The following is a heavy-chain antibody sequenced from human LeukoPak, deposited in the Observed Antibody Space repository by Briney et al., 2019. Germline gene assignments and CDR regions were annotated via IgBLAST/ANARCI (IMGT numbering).Heavy chain of an antibody. CDR1: GFTFSSYG. Sequence: GGSLRLSCAASGFTFSSYGMHWVRQAPGKGLEWVAVIWYDGSNKYYADSVKGRFTISRDNSKNTLYLQMNSLRAEGTAVYYCASHYYYDSSGYYSDYWGQGTLVTVSS. V-gene: IGHV3-33*01. D-gene: IGHD3-22*01. J-gene: IGHJ4*02. CDR2: IWYDGSNK. CDR3: ASHYYYDSSGYYSDY.